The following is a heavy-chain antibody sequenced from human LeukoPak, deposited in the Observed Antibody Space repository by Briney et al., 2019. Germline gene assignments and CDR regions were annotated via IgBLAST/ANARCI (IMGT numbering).Heavy chain of an antibody. D-gene: IGHD1-1*01. Sequence: SQTLSLICAISGDSVSSSTAVWNWIRQSPSRGLEWLGKTNYRSTWYHDYAVSVTGRIIITPDTSKNQFSLQLNSVTPDDTAVYFCARINWDDAFDVWGQGTMVTVSS. CDR2: TNYRSTWYH. CDR1: GDSVSSSTAV. CDR3: ARINWDDAFDV. J-gene: IGHJ3*01. V-gene: IGHV6-1*01.